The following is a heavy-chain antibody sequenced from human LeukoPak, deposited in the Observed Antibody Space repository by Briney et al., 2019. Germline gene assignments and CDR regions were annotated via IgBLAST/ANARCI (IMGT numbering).Heavy chain of an antibody. J-gene: IGHJ3*02. CDR1: GYTLTELS. CDR2: FDPEDGET. CDR3: ATEYGSGSYPQGDDAFDI. V-gene: IGHV1-24*01. D-gene: IGHD3-10*01. Sequence: GASVKVSCKVSGYTLTELSMHWVRQAPGKGLEWMGGFDPEDGETIYAQKFQGRVTMTEDTSTDTAYMELSSLRSEDTAVYYCATEYGSGSYPQGDDAFDIWGQGTMVTVSS.